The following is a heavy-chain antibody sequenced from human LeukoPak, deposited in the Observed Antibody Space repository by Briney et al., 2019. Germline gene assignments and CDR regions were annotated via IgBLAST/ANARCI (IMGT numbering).Heavy chain of an antibody. CDR3: ATLMYTTGRQGFDS. CDR1: GFAFRIYP. D-gene: IGHD1-1*01. J-gene: IGHJ4*02. CDR2: ISADSGTT. V-gene: IGHV3-23*01. Sequence: QAGGSLRLSCAASGFAFRIYPMIWARQAPGKGVEWVSSISADSGTTNYADSAKGRFTVSRDNSKRTLYLQMNSLRAEDTAVYYCATLMYTTGRQGFDSWGQGTRVTVSS.